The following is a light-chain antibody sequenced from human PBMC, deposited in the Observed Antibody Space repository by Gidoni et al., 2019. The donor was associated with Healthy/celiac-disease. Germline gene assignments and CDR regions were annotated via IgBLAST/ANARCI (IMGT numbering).Light chain of an antibody. CDR3: NSRDSSGNHDVV. V-gene: IGLV3-19*01. CDR2: GKN. J-gene: IGLJ2*01. Sequence: SSELTQDPAVSVALGQTVRITCQGDSLRSYYASWYQQKPGQAPVLVIYGKNNRPSGIPDRFSGSSSGNTASLTITGAQAEDEAVYYCNSRDSSGNHDVVFGGGTKLTVL. CDR1: SLRSYY.